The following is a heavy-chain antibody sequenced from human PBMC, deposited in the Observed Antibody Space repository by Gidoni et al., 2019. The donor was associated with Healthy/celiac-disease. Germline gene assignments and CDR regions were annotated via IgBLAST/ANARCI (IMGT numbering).Heavy chain of an antibody. CDR1: GFTFDDYA. CDR3: AKTTTARFYWYFDL. D-gene: IGHD4-17*01. J-gene: IGHJ2*01. Sequence: EVQLVESGGGLVQPGRSLRLSCAASGFTFDDYAMHWVRQAPGKGLEWVSGISWNSGSIGYADSVKGRFTISRDNAKNSLYLQMNSLRAEDTALYYCAKTTTARFYWYFDLWGRGTLVTVSS. V-gene: IGHV3-9*01. CDR2: ISWNSGSI.